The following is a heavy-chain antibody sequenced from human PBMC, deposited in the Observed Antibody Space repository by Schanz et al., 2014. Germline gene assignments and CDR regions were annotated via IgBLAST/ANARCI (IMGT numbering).Heavy chain of an antibody. CDR1: RLTFANED. CDR2: INTADTT. V-gene: IGHV3-23*04. CDR3: AKHRHYADNNGYPGIDY. J-gene: IGHJ4*02. Sequence: EEQMVESGGGLVKPGGSLILSCAASRLTFANEDIHWVRQAPGKGLEWVSAINTADTTYYADSVKGRFTVSRDNSKNTVYLHMNSLRAEDTAVYYCAKHRHYADNNGYPGIDYWGQGTLVTVS. D-gene: IGHD3-16*01.